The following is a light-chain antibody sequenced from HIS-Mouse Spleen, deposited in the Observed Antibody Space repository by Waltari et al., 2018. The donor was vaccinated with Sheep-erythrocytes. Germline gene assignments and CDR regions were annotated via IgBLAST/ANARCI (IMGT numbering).Light chain of an antibody. V-gene: IGLV3-1*01. CDR2: QDS. CDR1: NLGDKY. CDR3: QAWDSSTVV. Sequence: SYELTQPPSVSVSPGQTARITCSGDNLGDKYACWYHQKPGQSPVLVIYQDSKRPSGIPERFSGSNSGNIATLTISGTQAMDEADYYCQAWDSSTVVFGGGTKLTVL. J-gene: IGLJ2*01.